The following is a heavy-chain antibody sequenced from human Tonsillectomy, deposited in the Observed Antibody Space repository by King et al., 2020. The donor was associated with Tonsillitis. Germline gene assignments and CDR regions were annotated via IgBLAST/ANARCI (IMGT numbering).Heavy chain of an antibody. V-gene: IGHV2-70*04. CDR1: GFSLSTDEMR. CDR2: IDWDDEK. J-gene: IGHJ5*02. Sequence: TLKESGPALVKPTQTLTLTCPFSGFSLSTDEMRVSWVRQPPGKALEWLARIDWDDEKFYSTSLKTRLTISRETSKNQVVLRMTNMDPGDTATYYCTRSQAGSNWFDPWGRGTLVTVSS. CDR3: TRSQAGSNWFDP.